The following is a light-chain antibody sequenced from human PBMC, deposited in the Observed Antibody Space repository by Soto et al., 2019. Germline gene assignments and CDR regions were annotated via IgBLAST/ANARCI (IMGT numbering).Light chain of an antibody. CDR2: AAS. Sequence: DIQMTQSPSSLSASVGERVTITCRARQGISNYLAWYQQKPGKVPKLLIYAASTLQSGVPSRFSGSGSGTDFTLTISSLQPEDVATYYCQKYNSAPQPVXQGTNVDIK. CDR1: QGISNY. CDR3: QKYNSAPQP. V-gene: IGKV1-27*01. J-gene: IGKJ1*01.